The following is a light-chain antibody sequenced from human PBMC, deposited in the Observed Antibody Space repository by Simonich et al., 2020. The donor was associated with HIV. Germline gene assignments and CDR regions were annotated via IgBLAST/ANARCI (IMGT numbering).Light chain of an antibody. J-gene: IGKJ1*01. CDR3: QQYYTTPRT. CDR1: QSVLYSSNTKNY. Sequence: DIVMTQSPDSMAVSLGERATINCKSSQSVLYSSNTKNYLVWYQQKPGQPPKLLIYWASTRESGVPDRLSGSGSGTDFTLTISSLQAEDVAVYYCQQYYTTPRTFGQGTKVEIK. V-gene: IGKV4-1*01. CDR2: WAS.